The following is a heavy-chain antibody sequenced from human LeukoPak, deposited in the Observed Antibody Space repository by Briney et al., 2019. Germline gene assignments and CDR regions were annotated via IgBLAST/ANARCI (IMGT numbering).Heavy chain of an antibody. D-gene: IGHD3-22*01. J-gene: IGHJ6*02. CDR3: AREKERYDAYYYYGMDV. Sequence: PGGSLRLSCAASGFTFSSYAMHWVRQAPGKGLEWVAVISYDGSNKYYADSVKGRFTISRDNSKNTLYLQMNSLRAEDTAVYYCAREKERYDAYYYYGMDVWGQGTTVTVSS. V-gene: IGHV3-30-3*01. CDR1: GFTFSSYA. CDR2: ISYDGSNK.